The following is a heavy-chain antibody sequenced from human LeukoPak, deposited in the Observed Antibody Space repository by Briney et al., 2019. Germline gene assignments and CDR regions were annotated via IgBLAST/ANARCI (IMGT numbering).Heavy chain of an antibody. J-gene: IGHJ6*04. CDR1: GYTFTSYY. D-gene: IGHD3-3*01. V-gene: IGHV1-46*01. CDR2: INPSGGST. Sequence: VASVKVSCKASGYTFTSYYMHWVRQAPGQGLEWMGIINPSGGSTSYAQKFQGRVTMTRDTSTSTVYMELSSPRSEDTAVYYCARDYLFLEWGGGYYYGMDVGGKGPTVTVPS. CDR3: ARDYLFLEWGGGYYYGMDV.